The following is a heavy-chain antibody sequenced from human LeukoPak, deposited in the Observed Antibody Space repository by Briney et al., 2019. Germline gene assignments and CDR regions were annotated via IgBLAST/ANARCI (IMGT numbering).Heavy chain of an antibody. CDR3: ARDWKDYFDY. V-gene: IGHV3-30-3*01. Sequence: GGSLGLSCAASGFTFSSYAIHWVRQAPGKGLEWVAVISYDGSNKYYADSVKGRFTISRDNSKNTLYLQMNSLRPEDTAVYYCARDWKDYFDYWGQGTLVTVSS. CDR1: GFTFSSYA. J-gene: IGHJ4*02. CDR2: ISYDGSNK. D-gene: IGHD1-1*01.